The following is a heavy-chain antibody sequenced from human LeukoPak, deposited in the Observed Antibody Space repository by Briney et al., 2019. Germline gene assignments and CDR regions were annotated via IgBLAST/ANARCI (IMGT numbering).Heavy chain of an antibody. Sequence: SETLSLTCAVSGGSISSGGYSWSWIRQPAGKGLEWIGRIYTSGSTNYNPSLKSRVTMSVDTSKNQFSLKLSSVTAADTAVYYCARSFSPMIVYAFDIWGQGTMVTVSS. V-gene: IGHV4-61*02. J-gene: IGHJ3*02. D-gene: IGHD3-22*01. CDR3: ARSFSPMIVYAFDI. CDR2: IYTSGST. CDR1: GGSISSGGYS.